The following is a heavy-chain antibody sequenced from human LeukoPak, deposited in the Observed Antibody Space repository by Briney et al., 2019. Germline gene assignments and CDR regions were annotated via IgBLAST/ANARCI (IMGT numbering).Heavy chain of an antibody. D-gene: IGHD2-2*01. CDR2: IIPILGIA. V-gene: IGHV1-69*04. CDR1: AGTFSSYA. Sequence: SVKVSCKSSAGTFSSYAISWVRQAPGQGLEWMGRIIPILGIANYAQKFQGRVTITADKSTSTAYMELSSLRSEDTAVYYCARDLPPPDIVVVPAVKNHNWFDPWGQGTLVTVSS. CDR3: ARDLPPPDIVVVPAVKNHNWFDP. J-gene: IGHJ5*02.